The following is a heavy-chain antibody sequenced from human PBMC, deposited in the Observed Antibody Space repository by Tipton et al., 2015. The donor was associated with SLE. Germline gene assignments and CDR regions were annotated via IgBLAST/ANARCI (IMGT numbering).Heavy chain of an antibody. CDR3: ARDRGIAADMDV. V-gene: IGHV1-69*04. CDR2: IIPMLRKT. D-gene: IGHD6-13*01. J-gene: IGHJ6*04. CDR1: GGTLSNTI. Sequence: QSGPEVKKPGSSVKVSCMTSGGTLSNTIISWVRQAPGQGLEWMGRIIPMLRKTDYAQRFQGRVTISADKVTNIAYMEMTSLRSEDTATYYCARDRGIAADMDVWGKGTTVTVSS.